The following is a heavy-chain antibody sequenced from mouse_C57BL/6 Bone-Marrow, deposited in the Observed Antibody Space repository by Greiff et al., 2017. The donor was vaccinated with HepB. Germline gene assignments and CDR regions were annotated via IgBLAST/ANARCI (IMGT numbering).Heavy chain of an antibody. Sequence: QVQLQQSGPGLVQPSQSLSITCTVSGFSLTSYGVHWVRQSPGKGLEWLGVIWCGGSTDYNAAFISRLSISKDNSKSQVFFKMNSLQADDTAIYYCARKGYGSSYVGWFAYWGQGTLVTVSA. CDR2: IWCGGST. CDR1: GFSLTSYG. D-gene: IGHD1-1*01. V-gene: IGHV2-2*01. CDR3: ARKGYGSSYVGWFAY. J-gene: IGHJ3*01.